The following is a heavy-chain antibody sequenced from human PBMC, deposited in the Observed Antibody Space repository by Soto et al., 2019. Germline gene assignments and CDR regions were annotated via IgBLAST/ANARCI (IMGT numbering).Heavy chain of an antibody. CDR3: ARSASYYGIDV. J-gene: IGHJ6*02. CDR1: GFTLRSYA. Sequence: PGGSLRLSCAASGFTLRSYAMHWVRQAPGKGLGWVAVISYEGSNQYYADSVKGRFTLTRDNSKKTVDLQMNSLRADGTAVYYCARSASYYGIDVWGQGTTVTVSS. CDR2: ISYEGSNQ. V-gene: IGHV3-30*04.